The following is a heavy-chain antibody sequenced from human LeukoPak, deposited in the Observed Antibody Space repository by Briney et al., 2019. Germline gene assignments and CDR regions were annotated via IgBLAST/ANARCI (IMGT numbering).Heavy chain of an antibody. J-gene: IGHJ4*02. D-gene: IGHD3-22*01. CDR1: GFTFSSYA. V-gene: IGHV3-23*01. Sequence: GGSLRLSWAASGFTFSSYAMSWVRQAPGKGLEWVSAISGSGGSTYYADSVKGRFTISRDNSKNTLYLQMNSLRAEDTAVYYCAKDRSYDSSGYSIDYWGQGTLVTVSS. CDR3: AKDRSYDSSGYSIDY. CDR2: ISGSGGST.